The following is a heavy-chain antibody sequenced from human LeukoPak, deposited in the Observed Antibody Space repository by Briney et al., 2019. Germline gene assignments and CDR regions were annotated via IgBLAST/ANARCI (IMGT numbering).Heavy chain of an antibody. CDR3: AKGTSGYSSTWLDS. D-gene: IGHD6-13*01. CDR2: VSWNSANI. Sequence: QPGGSLRLSSVAPGFTFEDYAMHWVRQAPGKGLEWVSGVSWNSANIAYADSVKGRFTISRDNAKNSLYLQMNSLRAEDMAFYYCAKGTSGYSSTWLDSWGQGALVTVSS. J-gene: IGHJ4*02. V-gene: IGHV3-9*03. CDR1: GFTFEDYA.